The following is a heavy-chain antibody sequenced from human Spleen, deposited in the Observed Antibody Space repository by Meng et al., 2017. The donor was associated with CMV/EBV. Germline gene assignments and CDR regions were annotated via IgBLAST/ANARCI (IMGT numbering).Heavy chain of an antibody. D-gene: IGHD2-21*02. CDR1: GGSISSSNW. J-gene: IGHJ4*02. Sequence: QGPRQASGPGLVKPAGTLPLPCAFSGGSISSSNWWSWVRQSPGKGLEWIGEIYHSGSTNYNPSLKSRVTISVDKSKNQFSLKLSSVTAADTAVYYCARVVTALWGYYFDYWGQGTLVTVSS. V-gene: IGHV4-4*02. CDR3: ARVVTALWGYYFDY. CDR2: IYHSGST.